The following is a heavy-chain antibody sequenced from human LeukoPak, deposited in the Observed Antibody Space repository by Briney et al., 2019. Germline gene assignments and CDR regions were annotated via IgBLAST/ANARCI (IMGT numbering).Heavy chain of an antibody. J-gene: IGHJ6*03. CDR1: GGTLTSYA. CDR2: IIPIFGTV. Sequence: GSSVKVSCKGSGGTLTSYAISWVRQAPGQGLEWMGGIIPIFGTVSYAQRFQGRVTVTTDESTRTVYMELSSLRSEDTAVYYCARGIRGDSYHYMDVWGKGTTVTVSS. CDR3: ARGIRGDSYHYMDV. D-gene: IGHD3-10*01. V-gene: IGHV1-69*05.